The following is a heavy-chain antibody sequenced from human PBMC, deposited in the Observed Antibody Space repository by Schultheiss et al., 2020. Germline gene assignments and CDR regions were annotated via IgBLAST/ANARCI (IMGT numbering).Heavy chain of an antibody. CDR3: ARPAIHSSSLYGMDV. J-gene: IGHJ6*02. CDR2: IYYSGST. Sequence: SQTLSLTCTVSGDSISSYYWSWIRQPPGKGLEWIGYIYYSGSTYYNPSLKSRVTISVDTSKNQFSLKLSSVTAADTAVYYCARPAIHSSSLYGMDVWGQGTTVTVSS. D-gene: IGHD6-13*01. CDR1: GDSISSYY. V-gene: IGHV4-59*08.